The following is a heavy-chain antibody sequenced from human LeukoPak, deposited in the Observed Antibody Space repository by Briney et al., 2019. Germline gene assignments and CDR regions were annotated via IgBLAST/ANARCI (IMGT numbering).Heavy chain of an antibody. CDR3: AKDRGDYYDIFDY. CDR1: GFTFSSYA. CDR2: ISGSGGST. D-gene: IGHD3-22*01. Sequence: GSLRLSCAASGFTFSSYAMGWVRQAPGKGLEWVSAISGSGGSTYYADSVKGRFTISRDNSKNTLYLQMNSLRAEDTAVYYCAKDRGDYYDIFDYWGQGTLVTVSS. J-gene: IGHJ4*02. V-gene: IGHV3-23*01.